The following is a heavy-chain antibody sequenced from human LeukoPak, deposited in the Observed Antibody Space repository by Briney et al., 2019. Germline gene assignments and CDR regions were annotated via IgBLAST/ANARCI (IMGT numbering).Heavy chain of an antibody. CDR3: ARADPRVATGVRVDY. CDR2: INPKSGGT. Sequence: ASVKVSCKASGYTFTGYYMHWVRQAPGQGLEWMGWINPKSGGTNYAQKFQGRVTMTRDTSISTAYMELSRLRSDDTAVYYCARADPRVATGVRVDYWGQGTLVTVSS. V-gene: IGHV1-2*02. D-gene: IGHD5-12*01. J-gene: IGHJ4*02. CDR1: GYTFTGYY.